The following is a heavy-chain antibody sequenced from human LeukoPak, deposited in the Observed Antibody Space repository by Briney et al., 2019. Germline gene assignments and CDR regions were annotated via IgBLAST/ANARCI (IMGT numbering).Heavy chain of an antibody. Sequence: TGGTLRLSCAASGFTFSSYGMSWVRQAPGKGLEWVSAISGSGGSTYYADSVKGRFTISRDNSKNTLYLQMNSLRAEDTAVYYCANGYTDYYYMDVWGKGTTVTVSS. CDR3: ANGYTDYYYMDV. CDR2: ISGSGGST. D-gene: IGHD5-24*01. CDR1: GFTFSSYG. J-gene: IGHJ6*03. V-gene: IGHV3-23*01.